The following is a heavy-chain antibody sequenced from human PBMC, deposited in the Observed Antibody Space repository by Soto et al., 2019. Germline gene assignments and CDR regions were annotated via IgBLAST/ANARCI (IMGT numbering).Heavy chain of an antibody. CDR1: GYTFTSYY. CDR3: ARGGSTSYKRDTGAFDI. V-gene: IGHV1-46*03. CDR2: INPSGGST. D-gene: IGHD2-2*01. J-gene: IGHJ3*02. Sequence: ASVKVSCKASGYTFTSYYMHWVRQAPGQGLEWMGIINPSGGSTSYAQKFQGRVTMTRDTSTSTVYMELSSLRSEDTAVYYCARGGSTSYKRDTGAFDIWGQGTMVTVSS.